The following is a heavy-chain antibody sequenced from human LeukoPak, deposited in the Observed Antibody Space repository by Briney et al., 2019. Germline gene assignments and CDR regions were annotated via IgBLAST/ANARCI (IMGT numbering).Heavy chain of an antibody. Sequence: SQTLSLTCTVSGGSISSGSYYWSWIRQPAGKGLEWIGRIYTSGSTNYSPSLKSRVTISVDTSKNQFSLKLSSVTAADTAVYYCARSDRLFSTYAFDIWGQGTMVTVSS. CDR2: IYTSGST. D-gene: IGHD2/OR15-2a*01. CDR3: ARSDRLFSTYAFDI. J-gene: IGHJ3*02. V-gene: IGHV4-61*02. CDR1: GGSISSGSYY.